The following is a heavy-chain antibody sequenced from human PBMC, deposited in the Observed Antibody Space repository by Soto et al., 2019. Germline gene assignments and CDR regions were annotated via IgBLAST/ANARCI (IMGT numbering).Heavy chain of an antibody. V-gene: IGHV6-1*01. D-gene: IGHD1-26*01. CDR1: GDSVSSSSVT. J-gene: IGHJ5*01. CDR2: TYYRSKWYN. Sequence: SQTLSLTCAISGDSVSSSSVTWNWIRQSPSRGLEWLGRTYYRSKWYNDYAESVKSRITINPDTSKNKFSLHLNSVTPEDTAVYYCVRLIGNSWLDFWGKGTLVTVSS. CDR3: VRLIGNSWLDF.